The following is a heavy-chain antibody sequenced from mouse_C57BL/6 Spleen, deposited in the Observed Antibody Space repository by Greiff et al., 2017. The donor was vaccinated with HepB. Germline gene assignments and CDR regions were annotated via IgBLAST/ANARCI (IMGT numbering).Heavy chain of an antibody. CDR2: IRSKSNNYAT. V-gene: IGHV10-1*01. Sequence: EVQLVESGGGLVQPKGSLKLSCAASGFSFNTYAMNWVRQAPGKGLEWVARIRSKSNNYATYYADSVKDRFTISRDDSESMLYLQMNNLKTEDTAMYYCVPAQFSNLRSFYYAMDYWGQGTSVTVSS. D-gene: IGHD2-5*01. CDR3: VPAQFSNLRSFYYAMDY. J-gene: IGHJ4*01. CDR1: GFSFNTYA.